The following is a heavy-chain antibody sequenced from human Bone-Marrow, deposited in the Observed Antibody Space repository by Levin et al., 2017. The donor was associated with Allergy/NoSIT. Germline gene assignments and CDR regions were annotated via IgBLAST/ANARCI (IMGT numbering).Heavy chain of an antibody. CDR1: GFTVSSNY. D-gene: IGHD3-16*01. CDR2: IYSGGST. CDR3: ARVTGGDY. Sequence: GESLKISCAASGFTVSSNYMSWVRQAPGKGLEWVSVIYSGGSTYYADSVKGRFTISRDNSKNTLYLQMNSLRAEDTAVYYCARVTGGDYWGQGTLVTVSS. J-gene: IGHJ4*02. V-gene: IGHV3-53*01.